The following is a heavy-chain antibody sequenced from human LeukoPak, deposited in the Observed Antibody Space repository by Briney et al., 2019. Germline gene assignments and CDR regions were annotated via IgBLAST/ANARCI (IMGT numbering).Heavy chain of an antibody. V-gene: IGHV4-34*01. D-gene: IGHD3-3*01. J-gene: IGHJ4*02. Sequence: SETLSLTCAVYGGSFSGYYWSWIRQPPGKGLEWIGEINHSGSTNYNPSLKSRVTISVDTSKSQFSLKLSSVTAADTAVYYCARGAYYDFWSGPLSFDYWGQGTLVTVSS. CDR1: GGSFSGYY. CDR2: INHSGST. CDR3: ARGAYYDFWSGPLSFDY.